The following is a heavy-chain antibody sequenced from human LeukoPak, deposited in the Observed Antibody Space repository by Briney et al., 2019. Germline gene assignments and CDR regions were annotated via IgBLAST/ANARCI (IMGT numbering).Heavy chain of an antibody. Sequence: ASVKVSCKASGYTFTGHYMHWVRQAPGQGLEWMGWINPNSGGTNNAQKFQGRVTMTGDTSISTAYMELSRLRSDDTAVYYCARDPIGDGYNFNWFDPWGQGTQVTVSS. D-gene: IGHD5-24*01. CDR1: GYTFTGHY. CDR3: ARDPIGDGYNFNWFDP. J-gene: IGHJ5*02. CDR2: INPNSGGT. V-gene: IGHV1-2*02.